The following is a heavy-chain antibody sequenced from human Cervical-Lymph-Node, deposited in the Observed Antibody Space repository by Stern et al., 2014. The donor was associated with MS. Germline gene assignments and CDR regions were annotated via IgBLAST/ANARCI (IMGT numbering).Heavy chain of an antibody. Sequence: EVQLVQSGAELKTPGESLRLSCTVSGYSLTNTWIGWVRQMPGNGLEWMGIIYPGDSETRYSRSFQGQVAISADKSINTAYLQWSSLKASDTAMYYCARGRGIALRPDYWGQGTLVTVSS. V-gene: IGHV5-51*03. CDR2: IYPGDSET. D-gene: IGHD6-13*01. CDR1: GYSLTNTW. J-gene: IGHJ4*02. CDR3: ARGRGIALRPDY.